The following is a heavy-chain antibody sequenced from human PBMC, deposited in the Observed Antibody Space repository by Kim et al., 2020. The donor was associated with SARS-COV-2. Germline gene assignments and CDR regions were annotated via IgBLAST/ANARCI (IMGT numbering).Heavy chain of an antibody. J-gene: IGHJ5*02. V-gene: IGHV4-59*01. CDR3: SSDFPNSGCSYLDP. CDR2: IPNTGTT. D-gene: IGHD5-18*01. Sequence: SETLSLTCTVSGAFISSDYWAWIRQPPGKGLEWIGCIPNTGTTNYNPSLASRVTISLDASKGQLYLTLKSLTAPDTDVIYFSSDFPNSGCSYLDPWGPG. CDR1: GAFISSDY.